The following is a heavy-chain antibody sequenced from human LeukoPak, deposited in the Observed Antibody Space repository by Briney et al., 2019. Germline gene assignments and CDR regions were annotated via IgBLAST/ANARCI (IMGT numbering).Heavy chain of an antibody. CDR1: GFSVSNNY. J-gene: IGHJ3*02. D-gene: IGHD1-1*01. CDR3: ANRRGTQVLGNNIDI. V-gene: IGHV3-66*02. CDR2: IYSETRT. Sequence: GGSLRLSCTVSGFSVSNNYMSWVRQAPGKGLEWVAHIYSETRTHYADSVKGRFTVSRDNSKNTLYLQMNSLRAEDTAVYYCANRRGTQVLGNNIDIWGQGTLVTVSS.